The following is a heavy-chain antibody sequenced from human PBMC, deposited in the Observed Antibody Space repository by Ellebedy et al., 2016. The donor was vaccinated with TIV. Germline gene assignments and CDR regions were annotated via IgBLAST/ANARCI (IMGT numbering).Heavy chain of an antibody. V-gene: IGHV4-59*01. J-gene: IGHJ3*01. Sequence: MPSETLSLTCTVSGGSISGYYWSWIRQSPGKGLEWLGYMFYSGSTNYNPSLKSRVTISMDTSKNLVSLKLKSVTAGDPAVYCWGGSCITFFSMNDAFDVWGHGTMVTVSS. D-gene: IGHD3-3*01. CDR3: GGSCITFFSMNDAFDV. CDR1: GGSISGYY. CDR2: MFYSGST.